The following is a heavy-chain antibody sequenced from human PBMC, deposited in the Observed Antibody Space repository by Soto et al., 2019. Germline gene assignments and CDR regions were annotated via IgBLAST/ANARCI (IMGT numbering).Heavy chain of an antibody. J-gene: IGHJ4*02. CDR2: INHSGST. V-gene: IGHV4-34*01. D-gene: IGHD2-2*01. CDR1: GGSFSGYY. CDR3: ARLADDCNRTRCYIDY. Sequence: SETLSLTCAVYGGSFSGYYWTWIRQPPGTGLEWIGEINHSGSTNYNPSLKSRVTISVDTSKNQFSLKLSSVTAADTAVYFCARLADDCNRTRCYIDYWGQGTLVTVSS.